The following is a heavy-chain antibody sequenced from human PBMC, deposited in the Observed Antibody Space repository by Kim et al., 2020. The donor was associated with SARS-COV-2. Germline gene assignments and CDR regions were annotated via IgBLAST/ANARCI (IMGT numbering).Heavy chain of an antibody. Sequence: GGSLRLSCAASGFTFSSYSMNWVRQAPGKGLEWVSSISSSSSYIYYADSVKGRFTISRDNAKNSLYLQMNSLRAEDMAVYYCARGPRGYSYGYVDYWGQGTLVTVSS. CDR2: ISSSSSYI. J-gene: IGHJ4*02. D-gene: IGHD5-18*01. V-gene: IGHV3-21*01. CDR3: ARGPRGYSYGYVDY. CDR1: GFTFSSYS.